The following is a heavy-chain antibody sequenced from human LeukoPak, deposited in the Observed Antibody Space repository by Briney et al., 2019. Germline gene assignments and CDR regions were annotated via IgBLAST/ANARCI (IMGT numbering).Heavy chain of an antibody. CDR2: ISYDGSNK. CDR3: ARDGRYCSGGSCYFSPLDV. J-gene: IGHJ6*03. D-gene: IGHD2-15*01. CDR1: GFTFSSYA. Sequence: GGSLRLSCAASGFTFSSYAMHWVRQAPGKGLEWVAVISYDGSNKYYADSVKGRFTISRDNSKNTLYLQMNSLRAEDTAVYYCARDGRYCSGGSCYFSPLDVWGKGTTVTVSS. V-gene: IGHV3-30*07.